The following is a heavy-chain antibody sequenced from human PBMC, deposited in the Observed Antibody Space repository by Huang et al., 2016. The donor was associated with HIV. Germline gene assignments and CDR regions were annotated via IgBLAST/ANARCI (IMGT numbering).Heavy chain of an antibody. CDR1: GGSVSRGSYY. D-gene: IGHD6-19*01. J-gene: IGHJ4*02. CDR2: IYYSGST. CDR3: AREMAARPGFDY. Sequence: QVQLQESGPGLVKPSETLSLTCTVSGGSVSRGSYYWSWIRQPPGKGLEWIGYIYYSGSTNYNPSLKSRVTISVDTSKNQFSLKLNSVTAADTAVYYCAREMAARPGFDYWGQGTLVTVSS. V-gene: IGHV4-61*01.